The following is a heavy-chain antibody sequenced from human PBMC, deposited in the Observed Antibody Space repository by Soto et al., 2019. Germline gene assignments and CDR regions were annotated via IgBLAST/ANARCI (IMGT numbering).Heavy chain of an antibody. CDR2: ISGSGGST. CDR1: GFTFSSYS. Sequence: TGGSLRLSCAASGFTFSSYSMSWVRQAPGKGLEWVSAISGSGGSTYYADSVKGRFTISRDNSKNTLYLQMNSLRAEDTAVYYCAKAPENYYDSSGYYYAHYWGQGTLVTV. CDR3: AKAPENYYDSSGYYYAHY. V-gene: IGHV3-23*01. D-gene: IGHD3-22*01. J-gene: IGHJ4*02.